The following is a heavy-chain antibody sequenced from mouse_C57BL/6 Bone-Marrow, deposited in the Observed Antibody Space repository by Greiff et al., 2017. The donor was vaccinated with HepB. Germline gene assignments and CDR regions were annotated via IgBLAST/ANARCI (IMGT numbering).Heavy chain of an antibody. Sequence: EVKVVESGGGLVQSGRSLRLSCATSGFTFSDFYMEWVRQAPGKGLEWIAASRNKANDYTTEYSASVKGRFIVSRDTSQRIPYLQMNALRAEDTAIYYCAREYDWYFDVWGTGTTVTVSS. J-gene: IGHJ1*03. V-gene: IGHV7-1*01. D-gene: IGHD2-3*01. CDR1: GFTFSDFY. CDR2: SRNKANDYTT. CDR3: AREYDWYFDV.